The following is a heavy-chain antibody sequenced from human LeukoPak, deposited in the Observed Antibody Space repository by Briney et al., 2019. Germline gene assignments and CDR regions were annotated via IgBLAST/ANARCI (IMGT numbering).Heavy chain of an antibody. D-gene: IGHD1-20*01. V-gene: IGHV3-30*18. CDR3: AKAARITGLFYFDY. CDR2: ISYDGYNK. J-gene: IGHJ4*02. Sequence: GRSLRLSCAASGFTFSNYGMHWVRQAPGKGLEWVALISYDGYNKYYVDSVKGRFTISRDNSKNTLYLQMNSLRAEDTAVYYCAKAARITGLFYFDYWGQGTLVTVSS. CDR1: GFTFSNYG.